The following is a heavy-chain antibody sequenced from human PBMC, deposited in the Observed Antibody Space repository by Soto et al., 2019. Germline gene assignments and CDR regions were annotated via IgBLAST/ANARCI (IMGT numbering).Heavy chain of an antibody. CDR3: TRDPYGGSRYYFDS. CDR1: GFSFSNYS. V-gene: IGHV3-33*01. Sequence: LRLSCAASGFSFSNYSMHWVRQAPGKGLEWVAVIWYDGSNKYYADSVKGRFTISKDNSQTTVYLQMNSLRAEDSAVYYCTRDPYGGSRYYFDSWGQGTLVTVSS. D-gene: IGHD1-26*01. CDR2: IWYDGSNK. J-gene: IGHJ4*02.